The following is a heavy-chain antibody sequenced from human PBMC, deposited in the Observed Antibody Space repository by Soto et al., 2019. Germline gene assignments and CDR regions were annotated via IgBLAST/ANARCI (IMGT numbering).Heavy chain of an antibody. CDR3: ARYCSSSSCSQLYGMDV. D-gene: IGHD2-15*01. CDR2: IDTSYSYS. V-gene: IGHV5-10-1*01. Sequence: GESLKISCKGSGYSFTKYWIIWVRQVPGKGLEWMGRIDTSYSYSHYSPSFQGHVTISVDKSISTGYLQWSSLKASDTAMYYCARYCSSSSCSQLYGMDVWGQGTTVTVSS. J-gene: IGHJ6*02. CDR1: GYSFTKYW.